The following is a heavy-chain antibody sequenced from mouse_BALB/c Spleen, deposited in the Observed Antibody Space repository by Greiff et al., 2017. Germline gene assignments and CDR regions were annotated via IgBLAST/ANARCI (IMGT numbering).Heavy chain of an antibody. Sequence: QVQLKQSGPELVKPGASVRISCKASGYTFTSYYIHWVKQRPGQGLEWIGWIYPGNVNTKYNEKFKGKVTLTADKSSSTAYMQLSSLTSEDSAVYFCARAARALAYWGQGTLVTVSA. V-gene: IGHV1S56*01. CDR1: GYTFTSYY. J-gene: IGHJ3*01. CDR3: ARAARALAY. CDR2: IYPGNVNT. D-gene: IGHD3-1*01.